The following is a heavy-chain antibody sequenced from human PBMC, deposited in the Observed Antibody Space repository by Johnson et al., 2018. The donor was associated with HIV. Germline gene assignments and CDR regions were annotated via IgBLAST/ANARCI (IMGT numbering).Heavy chain of an antibody. CDR1: GFTFTTYA. J-gene: IGHJ3*02. CDR2: ISSSGSTI. V-gene: IGHV3-48*04. CDR3: ASTGSGSDDAFDI. D-gene: IGHD3-10*01. Sequence: VQLVESGGGVVQPGRSLRLSCAASGFTFTTYAMHWVRQAPGKGLEWVSYISSSGSTIYYADSVKGRFTISRDNAKNSLYLQMNSLRAEDTAVYYCASTGSGSDDAFDIWGQGTMVTVSS.